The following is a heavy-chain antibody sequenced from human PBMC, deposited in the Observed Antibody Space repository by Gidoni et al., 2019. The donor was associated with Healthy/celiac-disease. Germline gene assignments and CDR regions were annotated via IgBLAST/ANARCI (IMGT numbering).Heavy chain of an antibody. Sequence: QVQLQQWGAGLLKPSETLSLTCAVYGGSFSGYYWSWIRQPPGKGLEWIGEINHSGSTNYNPSLKSRVTISVDTSKNQFSLKLSSVTAADTAVYYCARGPYLPYCSSTSCYGGHAFDIWGQGTMVTVSS. J-gene: IGHJ3*02. V-gene: IGHV4-34*01. CDR3: ARGPYLPYCSSTSCYGGHAFDI. CDR1: GGSFSGYY. D-gene: IGHD2-2*01. CDR2: INHSGST.